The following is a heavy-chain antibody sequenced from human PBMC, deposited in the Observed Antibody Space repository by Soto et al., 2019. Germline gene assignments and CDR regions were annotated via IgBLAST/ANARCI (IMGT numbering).Heavy chain of an antibody. CDR3: ARVHYYDSTGAPTAPYFDY. V-gene: IGHV4-31*03. D-gene: IGHD3-22*01. CDR1: GGSIISGGYY. J-gene: IGHJ4*02. Sequence: SETLSLTCTVSGGSIISGGYYWSWIRQHPGKGLEWIGYIYYSGSTYYNPSLKSRVTISVDTSKNQFSLKLSSVTAADTAVYYCARVHYYDSTGAPTAPYFDYWGQGTLVTVSS. CDR2: IYYSGST.